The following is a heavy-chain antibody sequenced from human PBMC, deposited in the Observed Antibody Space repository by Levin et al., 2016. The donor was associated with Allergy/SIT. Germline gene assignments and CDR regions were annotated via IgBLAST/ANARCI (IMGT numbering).Heavy chain of an antibody. V-gene: IGHV3-48*01. D-gene: IGHD2-15*01. CDR2: ISSSGSAI. J-gene: IGHJ3*02. CDR3: ASRYCGGGSCYKKDAFDI. Sequence: VRQAPGKGLEWISSISSSGSAIYYADSVKGRFTISRDNAKNSLYLQMNSLRGDDTAVYYCASRYCGGGSCYKKDAFDIWGQGTLVTVSS.